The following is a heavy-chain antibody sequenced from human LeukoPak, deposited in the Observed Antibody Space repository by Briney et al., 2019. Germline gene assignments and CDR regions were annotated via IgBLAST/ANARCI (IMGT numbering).Heavy chain of an antibody. V-gene: IGHV4-34*01. CDR3: GRHGHKNEYVRPGVDS. CDR2: INHSGST. CDR1: GESFSTYY. D-gene: IGHD1-1*01. Sequence: SEILSLTCAVYGESFSTYYWSWSWIRQPPGKGLEWIGEINHSGSTNYNPSLKSRVTISVDTSKNQFSLKLSSVTAADTAVYYCGRHGHKNEYVRPGVDSWGQGTRVTVSS. J-gene: IGHJ4*02.